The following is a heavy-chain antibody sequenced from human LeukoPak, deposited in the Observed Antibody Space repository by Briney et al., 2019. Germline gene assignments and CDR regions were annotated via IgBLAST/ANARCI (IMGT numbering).Heavy chain of an antibody. CDR3: AREHNGSGTYCDY. CDR2: ISSSGSYI. D-gene: IGHD3-10*01. CDR1: GFTFSSYS. J-gene: IGHJ4*02. Sequence: GGSLRLFCAASGFTFSSYSMNWVRQAPGKGLEWVSSISSSGSYIYYADSVKGRFTISRDNAKNSLYLQMNSLRAEDTAVYYCAREHNGSGTYCDYWGQGTLVTVSS. V-gene: IGHV3-21*01.